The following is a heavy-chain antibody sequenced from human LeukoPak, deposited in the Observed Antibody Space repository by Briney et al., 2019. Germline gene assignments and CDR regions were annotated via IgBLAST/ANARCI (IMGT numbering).Heavy chain of an antibody. CDR1: GSTFSDSG. Sequence: GGSLRLSCAASGSTFSDSGMHWVRQAPGKGLEWAALISYDGSNKYYADSVKGRFTISRSNSKNTLYLQMNSLRVEDTALYYCAKDRYSSGWGAAFDIWGQGTMVTVSS. V-gene: IGHV3-30*18. CDR2: ISYDGSNK. J-gene: IGHJ3*02. D-gene: IGHD6-19*01. CDR3: AKDRYSSGWGAAFDI.